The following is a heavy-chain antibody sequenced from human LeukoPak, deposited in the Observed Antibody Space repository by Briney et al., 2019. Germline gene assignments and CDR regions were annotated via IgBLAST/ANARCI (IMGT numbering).Heavy chain of an antibody. V-gene: IGHV3-23*01. CDR2: LSGSGGST. Sequence: GGSLRLSCAAPGFTFSTYVMTWVRQAPGKGLEWVSALSGSGGSTFYADSVKGRFTISRDNSNNTLYLQMNSLRAADTAVYYCAKGRTPDYWGQGTLVTVSS. D-gene: IGHD2-15*01. J-gene: IGHJ4*02. CDR3: AKGRTPDY. CDR1: GFTFSTYV.